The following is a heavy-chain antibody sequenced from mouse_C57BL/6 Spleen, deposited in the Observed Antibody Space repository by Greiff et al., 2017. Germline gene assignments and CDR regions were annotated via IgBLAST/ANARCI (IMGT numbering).Heavy chain of an antibody. J-gene: IGHJ1*03. CDR3: SRRCYYGLFCYFDV. CDR1: GFTFSDYG. CDR2: ISSGSSTI. D-gene: IGHD1-1*01. Sequence: EVKVVEPGGGLVKPGGSLKLSCAASGFTFSDYGMHWVRQAPEQGLEWVAYISSGSSTIYYADTVKGRFTISRDNAKNTLFLQMPSLSSVDTALYYCSRRCYYGLFCYFDVWGTGTTVTVSS. V-gene: IGHV5-17*01.